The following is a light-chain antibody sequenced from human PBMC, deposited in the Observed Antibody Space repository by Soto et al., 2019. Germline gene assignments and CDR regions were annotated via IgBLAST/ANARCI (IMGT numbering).Light chain of an antibody. CDR2: EAS. CDR3: QQYNSYWT. V-gene: IGKV1-5*03. J-gene: IGKJ1*01. CDR1: QRISSW. Sequence: DIQMTQSPSTLSASVGDRVTITCRASQRISSWLAWYQQKPGKAPKLLIYEASSLESGVPSRFSGSGSATEFTLTISSLQPDDFATYYCQQYNSYWTFGQGTKVEIK.